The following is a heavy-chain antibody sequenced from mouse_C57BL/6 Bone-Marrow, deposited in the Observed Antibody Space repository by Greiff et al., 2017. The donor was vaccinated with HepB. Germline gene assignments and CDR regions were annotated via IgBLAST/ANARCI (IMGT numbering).Heavy chain of an antibody. J-gene: IGHJ3*01. D-gene: IGHD4-1*01. CDR3: AITGTRAY. CDR2: IDPSDSYT. V-gene: IGHV1-50*01. CDR1: GYTFTSYW. Sequence: QVQLKQPGAELVKPGASVKLSCKASGYTFTSYWMQWVKQRPGQGLEWIGEIDPSDSYTNYNQKFKGKATLTVDTSSSTAYMQLSSLTSEDSAVYYCAITGTRAYWGQGTLVTVSA.